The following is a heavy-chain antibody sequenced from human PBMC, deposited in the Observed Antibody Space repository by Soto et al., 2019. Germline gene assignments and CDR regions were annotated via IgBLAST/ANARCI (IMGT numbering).Heavy chain of an antibody. J-gene: IGHJ6*02. V-gene: IGHV3-23*01. CDR3: AKWRTTSSSYYYYGMDV. D-gene: IGHD4-17*01. CDR2: ISGSGDST. CDR1: GFTFSSYA. Sequence: GGSLRLSCAASGFTFSSYAMSWVRQAPGKGLEWVSAISGSGDSTYYADSVKGRFTISRDNSKNTLYLQMNSLRAEDTAVYYCAKWRTTSSSYYYYGMDVWGQGTTVTVSS.